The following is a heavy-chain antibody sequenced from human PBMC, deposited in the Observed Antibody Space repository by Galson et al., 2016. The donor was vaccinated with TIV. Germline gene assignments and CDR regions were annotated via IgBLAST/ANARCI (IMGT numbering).Heavy chain of an antibody. V-gene: IGHV3-30*02. CDR2: IRHDGSER. CDR1: TFTFRSYG. D-gene: IGHD2-8*01. Sequence: SLRLSCAVSTFTFRSYGMHWVRQAPGKGLEWVAFIRHDGSERFHPDSVKGRFTISRDNSKNTLALQMNSLRAEDTAVYYCVKDRGYAENRGAFDYWGQGILVTVSS. J-gene: IGHJ4*02. CDR3: VKDRGYAENRGAFDY.